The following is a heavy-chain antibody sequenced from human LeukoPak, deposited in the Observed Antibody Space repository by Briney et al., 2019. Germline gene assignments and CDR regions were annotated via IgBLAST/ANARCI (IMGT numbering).Heavy chain of an antibody. CDR2: IYYSGST. D-gene: IGHD2-15*01. Sequence: PSETLSLTCTVSGGSISSYYWSSIRQPPGKGLEWIGYIYYSGSTNYNPSLKSRVTISVDTSKNQFSLKLSSVTAADTAVYYCGYCSGGSLYYGMDVWGQGTTVTVSS. CDR1: GGSISSYY. V-gene: IGHV4-59*01. CDR3: GYCSGGSLYYGMDV. J-gene: IGHJ6*02.